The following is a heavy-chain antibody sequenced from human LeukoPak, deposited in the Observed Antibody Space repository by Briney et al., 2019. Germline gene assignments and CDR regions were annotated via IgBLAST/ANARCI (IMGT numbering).Heavy chain of an antibody. J-gene: IGHJ4*02. D-gene: IGHD3-10*01. CDR3: ARVWFGELLLFY. CDR1: GYTFTGYY. Sequence: ASVKASCKASGYTFTGYYMHWVRQAPGQGLEWMGWINPNSGGTNYAQKFQGRVTMTRDTSISTAYMELSRLRSDDTAVYYCARVWFGELLLFYWGQGTLVTVSS. V-gene: IGHV1-2*02. CDR2: INPNSGGT.